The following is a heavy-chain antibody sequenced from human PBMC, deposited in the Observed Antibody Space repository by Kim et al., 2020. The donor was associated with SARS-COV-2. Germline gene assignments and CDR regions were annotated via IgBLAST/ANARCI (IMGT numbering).Heavy chain of an antibody. CDR2: INQVGSDT. CDR1: GFTFSTYW. J-gene: IGHJ4*02. Sequence: GGSLRLSCAASGFTFSTYWMNWVRQAPGKGLEWVANINQVGSDTYYVDSVKTRFTISRDNAKNSLYLQMNSLRVEDTAIYYCVKGGSDYWGQGTLVTVSS. CDR3: VKGGSDY. D-gene: IGHD5-12*01. V-gene: IGHV3-7*01.